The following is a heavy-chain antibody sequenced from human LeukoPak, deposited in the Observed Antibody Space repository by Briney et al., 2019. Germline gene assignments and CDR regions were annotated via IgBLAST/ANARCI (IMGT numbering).Heavy chain of an antibody. D-gene: IGHD4-17*01. CDR2: INHSGST. CDR1: GGSFSGYS. CDR3: ASYGENAFDI. V-gene: IGHV4-34*01. J-gene: IGHJ3*02. Sequence: SETLSLTCAVYGGSFSGYSWSWIRQPPGKGLEWIVEINHSGSTKNRPSLKSRVTISVDTSKNQFSLKLRSVTAADTAVYYCASYGENAFDIWGQGTMVTVSS.